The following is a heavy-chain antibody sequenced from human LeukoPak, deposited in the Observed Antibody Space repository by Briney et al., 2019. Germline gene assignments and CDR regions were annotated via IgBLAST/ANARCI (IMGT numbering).Heavy chain of an antibody. Sequence: GGSLRLSWAASGFTFSSYAMSWVRQAPGKGLEWVSAISGSGGSTYYADSVRGRFTISRDNSKNALYLQMNSLRAEDTAVYYCAKRESEYSSGWYDYWGQGTLVTVSS. CDR2: ISGSGGST. J-gene: IGHJ4*02. D-gene: IGHD6-19*01. V-gene: IGHV3-23*01. CDR3: AKRESEYSSGWYDY. CDR1: GFTFSSYA.